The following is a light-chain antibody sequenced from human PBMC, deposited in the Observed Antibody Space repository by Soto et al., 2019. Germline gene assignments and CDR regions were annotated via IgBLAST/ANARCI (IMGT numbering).Light chain of an antibody. J-gene: IGKJ5*01. CDR2: GAS. CDR1: QSVSSGY. CDR3: QQYSSSPSIT. V-gene: IGKV3-20*01. Sequence: EVVMTQSPATLSVSPGESATLSCRASQSVSSGYLAWYQQKPGQAPRLLIYGASTRATGIPDRFSGSGSGTDFTLTISRLEPEDFAVYYCQQYSSSPSITFGQGTRLEIK.